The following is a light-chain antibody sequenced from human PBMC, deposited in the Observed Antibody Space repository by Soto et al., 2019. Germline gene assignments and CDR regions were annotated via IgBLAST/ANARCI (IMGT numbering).Light chain of an antibody. CDR3: ISYTSSSLYV. Sequence: QSALTQPASVSGSPGQSITISCTGTSRDVGGYNYVSWYQQHPGKAPELMIHDVSNRPSGVSNRFSGSKSSNTASLTISGLQAEDEAEYYCISYTSSSLYVFGTGTKVTVL. CDR2: DVS. V-gene: IGLV2-14*01. CDR1: SRDVGGYNY. J-gene: IGLJ1*01.